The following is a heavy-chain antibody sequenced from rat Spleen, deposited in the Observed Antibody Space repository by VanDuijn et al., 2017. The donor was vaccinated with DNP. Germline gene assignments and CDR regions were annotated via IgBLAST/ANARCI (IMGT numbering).Heavy chain of an antibody. CDR2: IWSGGST. CDR1: GFTFSDYY. Sequence: VQLVESGGGLVQPGRSMKLSCAVSGFTFSDYYMAWVRQPPGKGLEWIGAIWSGGSTHYKPALKSRLSISRDTSKSQVFLKMNSLKTEDTAMYFCARSGYGYNLDYWGQGVMVTVSS. J-gene: IGHJ2*01. D-gene: IGHD1-9*01. CDR3: ARSGYGYNLDY. V-gene: IGHV2S12*01.